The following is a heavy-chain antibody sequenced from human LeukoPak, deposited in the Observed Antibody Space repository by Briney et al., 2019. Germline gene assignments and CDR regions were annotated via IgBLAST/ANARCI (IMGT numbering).Heavy chain of an antibody. J-gene: IGHJ3*02. V-gene: IGHV3-30-3*01. CDR1: GFTFSSHA. CDR3: ARDGGYGYNFYDAFDI. D-gene: IGHD5-24*01. Sequence: GGSLRLSCAASGFTFSSHAMHWVCQAPGKGLEWVAVISYDGSNKYYADSVKGRFTISRDNSKNTLYLQMNSLRAEDTAVYYCARDGGYGYNFYDAFDIWGQGTMVTVSS. CDR2: ISYDGSNK.